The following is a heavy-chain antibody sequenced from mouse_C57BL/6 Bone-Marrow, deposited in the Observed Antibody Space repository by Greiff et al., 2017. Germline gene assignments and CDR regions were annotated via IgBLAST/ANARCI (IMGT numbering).Heavy chain of an antibody. J-gene: IGHJ3*01. Sequence: VPLQQSGAELVKPGASVKLSCKASGYTFTEYTLHWVKQRSGQGLEWIGWFYPGSGSIKYNEKFKDKATLTADKSSSTVYMELSRVTSEDSSVYFWARHSRQLRSRFAYWGQGTLGTVSA. CDR1: GYTFTEYT. V-gene: IGHV1-62-2*01. CDR2: FYPGSGSI. CDR3: ARHSRQLRSRFAY. D-gene: IGHD3-2*02.